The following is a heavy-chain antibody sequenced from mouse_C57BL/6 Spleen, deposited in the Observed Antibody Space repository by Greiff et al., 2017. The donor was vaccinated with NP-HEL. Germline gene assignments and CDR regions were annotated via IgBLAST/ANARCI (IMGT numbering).Heavy chain of an antibody. CDR1: GYTFTSYW. CDR2: INPSSGST. J-gene: IGHJ2*01. Sequence: QVQLKESGAELAKPGASVKLSCKASGYTFTSYWMHWVKQRPGQGLEWIGYINPSSGSTKYNQKFKDKATLTADKSSSTAYMQLSSLTYEDSAVYYGASYSNYVFPFDYWGQGTTRTVAS. D-gene: IGHD2-5*01. CDR3: ASYSNYVFPFDY. V-gene: IGHV1-7*01.